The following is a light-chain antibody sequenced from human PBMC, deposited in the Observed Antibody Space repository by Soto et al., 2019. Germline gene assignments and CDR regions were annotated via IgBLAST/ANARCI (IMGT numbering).Light chain of an antibody. V-gene: IGKV3-15*01. CDR1: QSVGSN. CDR3: QQYNDWPLT. CDR2: GAS. J-gene: IGKJ4*01. Sequence: EIVMTQSPATLSVSPGERATLSCRASQSVGSNLAWYQQKPGQAPRLLIYGASTRATGLPDRINGRGSGTEFTLTISSLQSEDFALYYCQQYNDWPLTFGGGTKVEIK.